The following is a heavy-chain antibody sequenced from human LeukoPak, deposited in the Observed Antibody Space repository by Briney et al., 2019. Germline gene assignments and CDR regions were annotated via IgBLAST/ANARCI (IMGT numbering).Heavy chain of an antibody. Sequence: GGSLRLPCTASGFTFSDYAMRWVRQATGKRLEWVGVIRSKAYGGTTEYAASVKGRFTISRDDSKSIAYLQMNSLKPEDTAVYYCTREAVVIKFSTYYYGMDVWGQGTTVTVSS. CDR1: GFTFSDYA. CDR2: IRSKAYGGTT. V-gene: IGHV3-49*04. D-gene: IGHD4-23*01. J-gene: IGHJ6*02. CDR3: TREAVVIKFSTYYYGMDV.